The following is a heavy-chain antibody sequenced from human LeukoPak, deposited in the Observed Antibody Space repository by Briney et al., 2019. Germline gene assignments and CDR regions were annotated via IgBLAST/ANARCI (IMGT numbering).Heavy chain of an antibody. Sequence: ASVKVSCKASGYTFTGYYMHWVRQAPGQGLEWMGWINPNSGGTNYAQKFQGRVTITADKSTSTAYMELGSLRSEDTAVYYCARAAADIVATYDYYYYGMDVWGQGTTVTVSS. CDR3: ARAAADIVATYDYYYYGMDV. D-gene: IGHD5-12*01. CDR1: GYTFTGYY. V-gene: IGHV1-2*02. CDR2: INPNSGGT. J-gene: IGHJ6*02.